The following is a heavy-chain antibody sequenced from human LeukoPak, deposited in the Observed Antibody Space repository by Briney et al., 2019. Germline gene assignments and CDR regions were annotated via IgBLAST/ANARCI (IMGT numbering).Heavy chain of an antibody. CDR2: INHSGST. J-gene: IGHJ4*02. D-gene: IGHD3-10*01. CDR3: ARRKRAFGESDY. Sequence: SETLSLTCAVYGDFFSGYYWSWIRQPPGKGLEWIGEINHSGSTNYNPSLKSRVTISLDTSKNQFSLKLSSVTAADTAVYYCARRKRAFGESDYWGQGTLVTVSS. V-gene: IGHV4-34*01. CDR1: GDFFSGYY.